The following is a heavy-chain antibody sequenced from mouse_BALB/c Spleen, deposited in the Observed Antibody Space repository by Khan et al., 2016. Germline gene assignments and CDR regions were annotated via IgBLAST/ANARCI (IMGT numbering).Heavy chain of an antibody. J-gene: IGHJ3*01. CDR2: IDPANGNT. V-gene: IGHV14-3*02. D-gene: IGHD2-4*01. Sequence: VQLQQSGAELVKPGASVKLSCTASGFNIKDTYMHWVKQRPEQGLEWIGRIDPANGNTKYDPKFQGKATITAATSSNTDYLQLSSLTSEDTAVYYWARSPYDYDVGFAYWGQGTLVTVSA. CDR1: GFNIKDTY. CDR3: ARSPYDYDVGFAY.